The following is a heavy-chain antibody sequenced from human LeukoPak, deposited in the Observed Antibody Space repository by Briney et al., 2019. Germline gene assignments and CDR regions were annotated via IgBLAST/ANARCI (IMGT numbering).Heavy chain of an antibody. CDR2: ISAYNGNT. J-gene: IGHJ4*02. CDR3: ARRVAYYYGSGSNKFDY. V-gene: IGHV1-18*01. D-gene: IGHD3-10*01. CDR1: DYTFTSYG. Sequence: ASVKVSCKASDYTFTSYGISWVRQAPGQGLEWMGWISAYNGNTNYAQKLQGRVTMTTDTSTSTAYMELRSLRSDDTAVYYCARRVAYYYGSGSNKFDYWGQGTLVTVSS.